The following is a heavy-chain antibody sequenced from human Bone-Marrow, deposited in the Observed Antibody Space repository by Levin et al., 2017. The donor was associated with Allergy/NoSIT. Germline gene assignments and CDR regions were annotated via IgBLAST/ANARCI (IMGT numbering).Heavy chain of an antibody. J-gene: IGHJ6*02. CDR3: ARDLSEHGSYYYYYGLDV. D-gene: IGHD2-21*01. V-gene: IGHV3-9*01. CDR2: ISWNSGNS. CDR1: GFTFGDYA. Sequence: PGESLKISCAASGFTFGDYAIHWVRQAPGKGLEWVSGISWNSGNSGYADSVKGRFTISRDNAKNSVYLQMNSLRAEDTALYYCARDLSEHGSYYYYYGLDVWGQGTTVTVSS.